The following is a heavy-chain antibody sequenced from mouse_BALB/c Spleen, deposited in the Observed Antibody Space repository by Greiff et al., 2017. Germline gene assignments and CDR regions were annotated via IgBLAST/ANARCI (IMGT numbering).Heavy chain of an antibody. CDR3: ARSEGAMDY. CDR2: ISYSGST. Sequence: EVKLQESGPGLVKPSQSLSLTCTVTGYSITSDYAWNWIRQFPGNKLEWMGYISYSGSTSYNPSLKSRISITRDTSKNQFFLQLNSVTTEDTATYYCARSEGAMDYWGQGTSVTVSS. J-gene: IGHJ4*01. V-gene: IGHV3-2*02. CDR1: GYSITSDYA.